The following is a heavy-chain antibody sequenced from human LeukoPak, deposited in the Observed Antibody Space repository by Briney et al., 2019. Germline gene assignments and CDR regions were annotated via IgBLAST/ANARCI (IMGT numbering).Heavy chain of an antibody. J-gene: IGHJ4*02. CDR2: IYPGDSDT. CDR3: ATPLYSGSYYPFDY. Sequence: HGESLKISCKGSGYRFTSYWIGRVRQMPGKGLEWMGIIYPGDSDTRYSPSFQGQVTILADKSISTAYLQWSSLKASDTAMYYCATPLYSGSYYPFDYWGQGTLVTVSS. V-gene: IGHV5-51*01. CDR1: GYRFTSYW. D-gene: IGHD1-26*01.